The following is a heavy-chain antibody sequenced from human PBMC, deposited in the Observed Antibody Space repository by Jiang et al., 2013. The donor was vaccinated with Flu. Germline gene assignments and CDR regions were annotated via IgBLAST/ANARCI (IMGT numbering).Heavy chain of an antibody. V-gene: IGHV3-21*01. J-gene: IGHJ5*02. Sequence: VQLVESGGGLVKPGGSLRLSCAASGFTFSSYSMNWVRQAPGKGLEWVSSISSSSSYIYYADSVKGRFTISRDNAKNSLYLQMNSLRAEDTAVYYCARDEGIDYDILIRGGWFDPWGQGTLVTVSS. CDR1: GFTFSSYS. CDR2: ISSSSSYI. CDR3: ARDEGIDYDILIRGGWFDP. D-gene: IGHD3-9*01.